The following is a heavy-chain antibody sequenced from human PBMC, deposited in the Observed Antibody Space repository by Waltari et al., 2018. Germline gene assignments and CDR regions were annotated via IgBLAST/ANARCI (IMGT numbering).Heavy chain of an antibody. D-gene: IGHD1-1*01. CDR1: GGSISRHY. CDR3: ARIRTVLYWYFDR. CDR2: IYYRGST. Sequence: QVQLQESGPGLVKPSETLSLTCTVSGGSISRHYWSWIRPPPGKGLEWIGYIYYRGSTNHHHSLKGRRTISVDTSKSQFSLKLSSVTAADTAVYYCARIRTVLYWYFDRWGRGTLVTVSS. J-gene: IGHJ2*01. V-gene: IGHV4-59*11.